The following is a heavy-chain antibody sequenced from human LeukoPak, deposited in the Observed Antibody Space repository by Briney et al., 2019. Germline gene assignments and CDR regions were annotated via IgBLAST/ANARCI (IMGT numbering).Heavy chain of an antibody. Sequence: ASVKVSCTASGYTFTSYGMSWVRQAPGQGLEWMGWISAYNGNTNYAQKLQGRVAMTTDTSTSTAYMELRSLRSDDTAVYYCARVPLGYCSGGSRYGVYYYMDVWGKGTTVTVS. J-gene: IGHJ6*03. CDR2: ISAYNGNT. CDR1: GYTFTSYG. V-gene: IGHV1-18*01. D-gene: IGHD2-15*01. CDR3: ARVPLGYCSGGSRYGVYYYMDV.